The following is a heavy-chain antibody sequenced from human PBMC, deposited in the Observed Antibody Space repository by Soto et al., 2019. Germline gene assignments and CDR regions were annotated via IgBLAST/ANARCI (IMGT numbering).Heavy chain of an antibody. J-gene: IGHJ4*02. D-gene: IGHD5-18*01. CDR2: IFYSGNT. CDR3: ASHVNTDMLGFDY. Sequence: LSLTCTVSGGSISSGDYYWSWIRQPPGKGLEWIGYIFYSGNTYNNPSLKSRVTISEDASKNQFSLRLNSVTSADTAVYYCASHVNTDMLGFDYWCQGALVTVSS. CDR1: GGSISSGDYY. V-gene: IGHV4-30-4*01.